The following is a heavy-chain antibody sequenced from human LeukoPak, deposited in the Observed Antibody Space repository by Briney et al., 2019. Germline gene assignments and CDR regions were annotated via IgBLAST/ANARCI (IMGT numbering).Heavy chain of an antibody. J-gene: IGHJ4*02. CDR2: INSGNSYQ. V-gene: IGHV3-21*01. D-gene: IGHD2-2*01. Sequence: PGGSLRLSCAASGFTFSSYSMNWVRQAPGKGLEWVSLINSGNSYQHYADSVKGRFTISRDNAKNSLYLQMNSLRAEDTAVYYCAKDRYCSSTSCYSMDYWGQGTLVTVSS. CDR3: AKDRYCSSTSCYSMDY. CDR1: GFTFSSYS.